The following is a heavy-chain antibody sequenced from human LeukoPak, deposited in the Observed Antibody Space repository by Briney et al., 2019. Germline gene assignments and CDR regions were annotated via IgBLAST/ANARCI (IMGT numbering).Heavy chain of an antibody. Sequence: SETLSLTCTVSGGSISSSSYYWAWIRQPPGKGLEWIGYIYYSGSTNYNPSLKSRVTISVDTSKNQFSLKLSSVTAADTAVYCCARAFYPGYYSYMAVWGKGTTVTVSS. V-gene: IGHV4-61*05. CDR1: GGSISSSSYY. CDR2: IYYSGST. CDR3: ARAFYPGYYSYMAV. D-gene: IGHD3-3*02. J-gene: IGHJ6*03.